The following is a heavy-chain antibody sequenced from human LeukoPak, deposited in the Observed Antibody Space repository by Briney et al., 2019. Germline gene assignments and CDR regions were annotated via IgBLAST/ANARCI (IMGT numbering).Heavy chain of an antibody. CDR1: GFTFSSYA. Sequence: GGSLRLSCAASGFTFSSYAMSWVRQAPGKGLEWVSAVSGSGGSTYYADSVKGRFTISRDNSKNTLYLQMNSLRAEDTAVYYCAKDQLLVPHAFDIWGQGTMVTVSS. D-gene: IGHD6-19*01. V-gene: IGHV3-23*01. CDR3: AKDQLLVPHAFDI. CDR2: VSGSGGST. J-gene: IGHJ3*02.